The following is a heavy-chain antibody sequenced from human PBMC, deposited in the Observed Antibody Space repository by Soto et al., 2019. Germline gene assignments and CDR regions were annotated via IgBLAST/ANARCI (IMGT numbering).Heavy chain of an antibody. CDR3: ARLLWSRGDWFDH. V-gene: IGHV4-59*08. J-gene: IGHJ5*02. D-gene: IGHD3-10*01. CDR1: GGSISSYY. Sequence: QVQLQESGPGLVKPSETLSLTCTVSGGSISSYYWSWIRQPPGKGLEWIGYIYYSGSTNYNPSLTSRVTISVDTSKDQFPLKLTSVTAADTAVYYCARLLWSRGDWFDHWGQGTLVTVSS. CDR2: IYYSGST.